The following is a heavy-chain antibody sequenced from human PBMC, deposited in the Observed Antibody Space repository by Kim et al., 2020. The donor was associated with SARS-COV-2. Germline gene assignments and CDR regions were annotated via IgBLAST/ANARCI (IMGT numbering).Heavy chain of an antibody. CDR2: ISSSSSYI. J-gene: IGHJ4*02. D-gene: IGHD4-17*01. CDR1: GFTFTSYS. V-gene: IGHV3-21*01. CDR3: SRDYYGDYYFDY. Sequence: GGSLRLSCAASGFTFTSYSMNWVRQAPGKGLEWVSSISSSSSYIYYADSVKGRFTISRDNAKNSLYLQMNSLRAEDTAVYYCSRDYYGDYYFDYWGQGTLVTVSS.